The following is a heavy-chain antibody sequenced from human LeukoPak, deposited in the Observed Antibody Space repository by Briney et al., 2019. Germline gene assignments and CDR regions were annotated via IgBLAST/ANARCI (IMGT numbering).Heavy chain of an antibody. Sequence: SETLSLTCAVYGGSFSGDYWSWIRQPPGKGLEWIGTVYYTGSTYYNPSLKSRVTISEDTSRNQFSLKLNSVTAADTAVYYCARGSGTYYYDSGGYLNWFDPWGQGILVTVSS. CDR3: ARGSGTYYYDSGGYLNWFDP. CDR2: VYYTGST. D-gene: IGHD3-22*01. CDR1: GGSFSGDY. J-gene: IGHJ5*02. V-gene: IGHV4-34*01.